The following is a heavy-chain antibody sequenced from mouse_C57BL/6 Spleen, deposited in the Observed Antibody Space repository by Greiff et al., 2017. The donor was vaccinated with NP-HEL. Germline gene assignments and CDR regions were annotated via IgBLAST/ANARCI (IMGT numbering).Heavy chain of an antibody. J-gene: IGHJ4*01. CDR1: GYSITSGYY. CDR2: ISYDGSN. V-gene: IGHV3-6*01. D-gene: IGHD2-4*01. CDR3: ARDRNDYDDAMDY. Sequence: ESGPGLVKPSQSLSLTCSVTGYSITSGYYWNWIRQFPGNKLEWMGYISYDGSNNYNPSLKNRISITRDTSKNQFFLKLNSVTTEDTATYYCARDRNDYDDAMDYWGQGTSVTVSS.